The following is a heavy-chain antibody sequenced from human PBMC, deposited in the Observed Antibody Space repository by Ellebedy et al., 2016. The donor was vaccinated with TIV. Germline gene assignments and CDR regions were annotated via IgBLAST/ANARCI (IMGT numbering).Heavy chain of an antibody. J-gene: IGHJ4*02. V-gene: IGHV3-23*01. CDR2: ISHSDGST. CDR1: GFTFSSYD. CDR3: ARDTERVVVPAAIVGNY. D-gene: IGHD2-2*02. Sequence: GGSLRLSCAASGFTFSSYDMSWVRQAPGKGLEWVSTISHSDGSTNYAGSVKGRFTISRDNSKNTLYLQMNSLRAEDTAVYYCARDTERVVVPAAIVGNYWGQGTLVTVPS.